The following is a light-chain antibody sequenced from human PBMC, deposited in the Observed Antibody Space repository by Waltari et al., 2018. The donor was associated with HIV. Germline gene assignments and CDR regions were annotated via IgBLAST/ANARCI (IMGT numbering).Light chain of an antibody. Sequence: DIVMTQSPDSLAVSLGERATSHCKSSQSVLYSYSNRNYLAWYQQKPGQPPKLLLYWASTRESGVPDRFSGSGSGTDFTLTISILQAEDVAVYYCQQYYSSPWTFGQGTKVEIK. V-gene: IGKV4-1*01. J-gene: IGKJ1*01. CDR2: WAS. CDR1: QSVLYSYSNRNY. CDR3: QQYYSSPWT.